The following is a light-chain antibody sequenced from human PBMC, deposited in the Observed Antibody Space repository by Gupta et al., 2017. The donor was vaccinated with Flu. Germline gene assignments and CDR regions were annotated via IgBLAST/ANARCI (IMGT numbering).Light chain of an antibody. V-gene: IGLV1-51*02. J-gene: IGLJ3*02. CDR3: GTWDSSLSVGV. Sequence: GTISCSGSSSNIGNNYVSWYQQLPGTAPKLLICANSKRLSGIPDRFSGSKSGTSATLGITGLQTGDEADYYCGTWDSSLSVGVFGGGTKLTVL. CDR2: ANS. CDR1: SSNIGNNY.